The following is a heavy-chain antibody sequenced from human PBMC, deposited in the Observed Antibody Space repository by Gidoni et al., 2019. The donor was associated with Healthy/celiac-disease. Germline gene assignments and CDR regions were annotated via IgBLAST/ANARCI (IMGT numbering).Heavy chain of an antibody. CDR2: IYYSGST. D-gene: IGHD5-18*01. Sequence: QLQLQESGPGLVKPSETLSLTCTVSGGPISSSSYYWGWIRQPPGKGLEWIGSIYYSGSTYYNPSLKSRVTISVDTSKNQFSLKLSSVTAADTAVYYCARREYSYGPRVFDYWGQGTLVTVSS. V-gene: IGHV4-39*01. J-gene: IGHJ4*02. CDR1: GGPISSSSYY. CDR3: ARREYSYGPRVFDY.